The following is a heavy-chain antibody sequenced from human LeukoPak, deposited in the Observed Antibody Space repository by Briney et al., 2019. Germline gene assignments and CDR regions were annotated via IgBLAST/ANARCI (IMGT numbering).Heavy chain of an antibody. CDR2: IIPIFGTP. CDR3: ARGSLPAANWFFDY. CDR1: GGTFSSYA. Sequence: ASVKVSCKASGGTFSSYAISWVRQAPGQGLEWMGGIIPIFGTPNYAQNFQGRVTITADTSTNTAYMELSSLRSEDTAVYYCARGSLPAANWFFDYWGQGTLVTVSS. D-gene: IGHD2-2*01. J-gene: IGHJ4*02. V-gene: IGHV1-69*06.